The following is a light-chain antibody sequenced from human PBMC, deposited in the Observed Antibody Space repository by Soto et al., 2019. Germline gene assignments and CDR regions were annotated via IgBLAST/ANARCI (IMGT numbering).Light chain of an antibody. V-gene: IGKV3-20*01. CDR1: QSVSSY. J-gene: IGKJ1*01. CDR2: GAS. CDR3: QQYGSSGT. Sequence: EIVLTQSPATLSLSPGERDTLSCRASQSVSSYLSWYQQKPGQAPRLLIYGASNRATGIPDRFSGSGSGTDFTLTISRLEPEDFAVYYCQQYGSSGTFGQGTKVDI.